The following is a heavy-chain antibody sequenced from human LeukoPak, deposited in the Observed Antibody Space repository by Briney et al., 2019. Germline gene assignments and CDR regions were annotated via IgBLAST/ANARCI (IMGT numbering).Heavy chain of an antibody. J-gene: IGHJ6*02. D-gene: IGHD6-13*01. CDR1: GFTFSGSA. CDR2: IRSRSNDYAT. V-gene: IGHV3-73*01. CDR3: SRGKIAPPGKGSSYFGMDV. Sequence: PGGSLRLSCSASGFTFSGSAMHWVRQPSDKGLEWIGRIRSRSNDYATAYAASVKGRFTFSRDDSKNTAYLQMNRLKTEDTAVYYCSRGKIAPPGKGSSYFGMDVWGQGTTVIVSS.